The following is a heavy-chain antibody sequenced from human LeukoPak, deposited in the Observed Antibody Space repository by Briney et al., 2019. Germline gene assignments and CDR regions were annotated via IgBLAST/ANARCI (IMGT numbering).Heavy chain of an antibody. D-gene: IGHD3-9*01. J-gene: IGHJ4*02. V-gene: IGHV3-23*01. CDR2: IAGSGGNT. Sequence: PGASLRLSCAASGFTFSNYAMSWVRQAPGKGLEWVSAIAGSGGNTYYADSVKGRFTISRDNSKNTLYLQMNSLRDEDTAVYYCAKWGDFDVLTGYYVPDFWGEGSLV. CDR1: GFTFSNYA. CDR3: AKWGDFDVLTGYYVPDF.